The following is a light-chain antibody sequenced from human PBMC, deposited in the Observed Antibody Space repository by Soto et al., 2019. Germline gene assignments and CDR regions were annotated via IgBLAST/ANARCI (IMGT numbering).Light chain of an antibody. CDR3: LQLNTYPWT. Sequence: IQMTQSPSSLSASVGHRLSITCRASQVITNDLGWYQQKPGKAPKRLIYAASTLQSGVPSRFSGSGSGTEFTLTISSLQPEDVATYYCLQLNTYPWTFGQGTKVEIK. CDR2: AAS. J-gene: IGKJ1*01. V-gene: IGKV1-17*01. CDR1: QVITND.